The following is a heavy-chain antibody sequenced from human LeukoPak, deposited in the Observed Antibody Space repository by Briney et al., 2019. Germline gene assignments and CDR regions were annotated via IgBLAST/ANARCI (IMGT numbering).Heavy chain of an antibody. CDR2: IEQDGGEE. Sequence: GGSLRLSCVASGFDCSRYWMTWVRQAPGKGLEGVANIEQDGGEEYYVDSVKGRFTISRDNAKNSLYLQMNSLRVEDTAVYYCARGRYVDWLFDYWGQGTLVTVSS. CDR3: ARGRYVDWLFDY. J-gene: IGHJ4*02. CDR1: GFDCSRYW. D-gene: IGHD3-9*01. V-gene: IGHV3-7*03.